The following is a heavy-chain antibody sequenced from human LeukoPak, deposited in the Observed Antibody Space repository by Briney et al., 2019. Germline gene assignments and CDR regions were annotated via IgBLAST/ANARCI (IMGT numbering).Heavy chain of an antibody. V-gene: IGHV3-74*01. D-gene: IGHD6-13*01. CDR2: INSDGSST. J-gene: IGHJ3*02. CDR3: ASGGYGAFDI. Sequence: GGSLRLSCAASGLTFSSYWTHWVRHAAGEGRVWVSRINSDGSSTSYAGSVKGRFTISRDNAKNTLYLQMNRLRAEDTAVYYCASGGYGAFDIWGQGTMVAVSS. CDR1: GLTFSSYW.